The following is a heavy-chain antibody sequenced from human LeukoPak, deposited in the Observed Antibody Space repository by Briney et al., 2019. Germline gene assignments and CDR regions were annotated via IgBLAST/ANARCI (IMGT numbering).Heavy chain of an antibody. CDR3: ARDRGRLQWLVPEVSP. CDR2: INPNSGGT. Sequence: ASVKVSCKASGYTFTGYYMHWVRQAPGQGLEWMGWINPNSGGTNYAQKFQGRVTMTRDTSISTAYMELSRLRSDDTAVYYCARDRGRLQWLVPEVSPWGQGTLVTVSS. CDR1: GYTFTGYY. J-gene: IGHJ5*02. D-gene: IGHD6-19*01. V-gene: IGHV1-2*02.